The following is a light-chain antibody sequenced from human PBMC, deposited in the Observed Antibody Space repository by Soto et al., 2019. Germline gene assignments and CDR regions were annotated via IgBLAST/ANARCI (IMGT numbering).Light chain of an antibody. Sequence: EIVLTQSPGRLSLSPGDTATLSCRASQSVSLYLAWYQQKPGQVPRLLIYDASQRATGIPDRFSGSGSDKDFTLTSTSLEPEDSAVYYCQQRRTWQGTFGPGTKVDI. J-gene: IGKJ3*01. CDR2: DAS. CDR1: QSVSLY. V-gene: IGKV3-11*01. CDR3: QQRRTWQGT.